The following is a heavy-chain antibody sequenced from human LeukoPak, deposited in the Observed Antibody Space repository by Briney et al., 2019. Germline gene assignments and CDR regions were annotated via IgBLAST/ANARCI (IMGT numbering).Heavy chain of an antibody. CDR2: INPNSGGT. CDR3: ARGDYGDYSRYYYYGMDV. V-gene: IGHV1-2*02. D-gene: IGHD4-17*01. CDR1: GYTFTGYY. Sequence: ASVKVSCKASGYTFTGYYMHWVRQAPGQGLEWMGWINPNSGGTNYAQKFQGRVTMTRDTSISTAYMELSRLRSDDTAVYYCARGDYGDYSRYYYYGMDVWGQGTTVTVSS. J-gene: IGHJ6*02.